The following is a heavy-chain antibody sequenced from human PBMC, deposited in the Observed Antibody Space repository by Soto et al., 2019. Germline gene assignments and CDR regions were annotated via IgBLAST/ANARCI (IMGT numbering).Heavy chain of an antibody. J-gene: IGHJ6*03. V-gene: IGHV3-23*01. CDR3: AKQPLYYYYMDV. CDR1: GFTVSSYA. D-gene: IGHD6-13*01. Sequence: EVQLLESGGGLVQPGGSLRLSCAASGFTVSSYAMSWVRQAPGKALEWVSAISGSGGSTYYADSVKGRFTISRDNSKNSLYLQMNSLRAEDTAVYYCAKQPLYYYYMDVWGKGTTVTVSS. CDR2: ISGSGGST.